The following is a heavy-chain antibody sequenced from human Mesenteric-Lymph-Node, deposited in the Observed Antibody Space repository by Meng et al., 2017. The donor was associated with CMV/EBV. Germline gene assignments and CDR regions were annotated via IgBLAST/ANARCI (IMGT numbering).Heavy chain of an antibody. CDR1: GFTFSSYS. J-gene: IGHJ6*02. Sequence: GGSLRLSCAASGFTFSSYSMNWVRQAPGKGLEWVSSISSSSSYIYYADSVKGRFTISRDNAKNSLYQQMNSLRAEDTAVYYCARVEEQQLGAYYYYYGMDVWGQGTTVTVSS. CDR3: ARVEEQQLGAYYYYYGMDV. V-gene: IGHV3-21*01. D-gene: IGHD6-13*01. CDR2: ISSSSSYI.